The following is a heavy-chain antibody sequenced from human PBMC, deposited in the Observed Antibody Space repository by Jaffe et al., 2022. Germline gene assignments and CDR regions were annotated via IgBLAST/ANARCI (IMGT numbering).Heavy chain of an antibody. CDR1: GFTFSDYY. CDR3: AREEGYCSSTSCYERKNWFDP. J-gene: IGHJ5*02. D-gene: IGHD2-2*01. Sequence: QVQLVESGGGLVKPGGSLRLSCAASGFTFSDYYMSWIRQAPGKGLEWVSYISSSGSTIYYADSVKGRFTISRDNAKNSLYLQMNSLRAEDTAVYYCAREEGYCSSTSCYERKNWFDPCGQGTLVTVSS. V-gene: IGHV3-11*01. CDR2: ISSSGSTI.